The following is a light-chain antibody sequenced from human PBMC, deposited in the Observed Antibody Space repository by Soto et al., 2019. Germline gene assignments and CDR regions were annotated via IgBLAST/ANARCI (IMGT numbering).Light chain of an antibody. V-gene: IGLV1-51*01. CDR1: ISNIGDNH. J-gene: IGLJ2*01. Sequence: QSVLTQPPSASAAPGQRVTISCSGTISNIGDNHVSWYQQVPGKAPKLLIYDNNKRPSGIPDRFSGSRSGTSATLAITGLQTGDEADYICGTWDTTMSGLLFGRGTKLTVL. CDR3: GTWDTTMSGLL. CDR2: DNN.